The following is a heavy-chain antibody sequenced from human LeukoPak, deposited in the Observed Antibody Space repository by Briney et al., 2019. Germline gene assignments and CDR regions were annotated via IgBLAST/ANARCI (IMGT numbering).Heavy chain of an antibody. Sequence: PSETLSLTCTVSGGSISGYYWSWIRQPPGKGLEWIGEINHSGSTNYNPSLKSRVTISVDTSKNQFSLKLSSVTAADTAVYYCARKKVLLWFGRPPFFDYWGQGTLVTVSS. CDR2: INHSGST. CDR1: GGSISGYY. CDR3: ARKKVLLWFGRPPFFDY. J-gene: IGHJ4*02. V-gene: IGHV4-34*01. D-gene: IGHD3-10*01.